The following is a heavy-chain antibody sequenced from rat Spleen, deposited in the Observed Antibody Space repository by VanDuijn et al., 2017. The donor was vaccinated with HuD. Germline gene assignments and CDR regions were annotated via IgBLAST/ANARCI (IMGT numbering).Heavy chain of an antibody. CDR2: ITNTGGST. D-gene: IGHD1-8*01. CDR1: GFTFSNYA. V-gene: IGHV5-17*01. J-gene: IGHJ3*01. Sequence: EVQLVESGGGLVQPGRSLKLSCAGSGFTFSNYAMAWVRQSPKKGLEWVATITNTGGSTYYRDSVKGRFTISRDNAKSTLYLQMDSLRSEDTATYYCARYGSYDNWFAYWGQGTLVTVSS. CDR3: ARYGSYDNWFAY.